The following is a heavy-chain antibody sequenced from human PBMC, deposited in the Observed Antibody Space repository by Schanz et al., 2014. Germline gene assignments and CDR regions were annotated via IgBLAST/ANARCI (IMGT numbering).Heavy chain of an antibody. D-gene: IGHD3-3*01. CDR2: LSSDESRK. CDR3: AKDGRLPYYETGSDFDY. V-gene: IGHV3-30-3*02. Sequence: VQLVASGGGVVRPGGSLRLSCAASGFTFDPYAMHWLRQSPGKGLEWVAVLSSDESRKFYADSEKGRFTISRDSSSNTLYLQVNILRAGDTAVYYCAKDGRLPYYETGSDFDYWGQGTLXAVSS. CDR1: GFTFDPYA. J-gene: IGHJ4*02.